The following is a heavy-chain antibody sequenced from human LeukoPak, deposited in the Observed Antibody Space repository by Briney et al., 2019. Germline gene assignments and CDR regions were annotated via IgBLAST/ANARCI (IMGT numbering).Heavy chain of an antibody. CDR1: GFTFSSYW. CDR2: IKQDGSEK. D-gene: IGHD6-6*01. V-gene: IGHV3-7*01. J-gene: IGHJ5*02. CDR3: ARPRRRSSVWFDP. Sequence: GGSLRLSCAASGFTFSSYWMSWVRQALGKGLEWVANIKQDGSEKYYVDSVKGRFTISRDNAKNSLYLQMNSLRAEDTAVYYCARPRRRSSVWFDPWGQGTLVTVSS.